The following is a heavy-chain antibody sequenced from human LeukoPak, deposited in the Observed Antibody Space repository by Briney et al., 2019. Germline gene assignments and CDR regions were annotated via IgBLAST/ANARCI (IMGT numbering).Heavy chain of an antibody. CDR1: GFTFGDYA. D-gene: IGHD3-22*01. CDR3: TRATMIVVADFDY. J-gene: IGHJ4*02. Sequence: GGSLRLSCTASGFTFGDYAMSWVRQAPGKGLEWVGFIRSKAYGGTTEYAASVKGRFTISRDDSKSIAYLQMNSLKTEDTAVYYCTRATMIVVADFDYWGQGTLVTVSS. CDR2: IRSKAYGGTT. V-gene: IGHV3-49*04.